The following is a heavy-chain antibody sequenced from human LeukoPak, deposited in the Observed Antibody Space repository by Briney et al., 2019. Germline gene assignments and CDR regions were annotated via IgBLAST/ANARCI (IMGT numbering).Heavy chain of an antibody. D-gene: IGHD3-22*01. CDR2: IKGDGSEE. J-gene: IGHJ3*01. V-gene: IGHV3-7*01. CDR3: ARDWLAGNPYHAFDL. Sequence: GGSLRLSCAASGFTFSSYWMSWVRQAPGKGLECVANIKGDGSEEYYVDSVKGRFSISRDNAKNSLYLQMNSLRAEDTAVYYCARDWLAGNPYHAFDLWGKGTMVTVSA. CDR1: GFTFSSYW.